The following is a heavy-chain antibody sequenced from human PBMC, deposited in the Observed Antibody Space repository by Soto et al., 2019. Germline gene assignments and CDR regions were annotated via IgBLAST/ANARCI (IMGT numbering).Heavy chain of an antibody. V-gene: IGHV1-18*01. CDR2: ISAYNGNT. CDR3: ARAITMIEVYKLTYFDY. D-gene: IGHD3-22*01. Sequence: SGKPSSKDSFNTMTSTGIGCVMQASAQKIEWMGWISAYNGNTNYAQKLQGRVTMTTDTSTSTAYMELRSLRSDDTAVYYCARAITMIEVYKLTYFDYRGQRTQFSVSS. J-gene: IGHJ4*01. CDR1: FNTMTSTG.